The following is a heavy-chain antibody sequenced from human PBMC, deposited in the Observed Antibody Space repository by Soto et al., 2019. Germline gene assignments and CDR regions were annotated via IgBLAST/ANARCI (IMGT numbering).Heavy chain of an antibody. J-gene: IGHJ4*02. CDR3: ARVQIVVVVGGTPADY. CDR2: INPYNGKT. Sequence: QVQLEQSGAEVKKSGVSVKVSCKASGYIFSTHGINWVRQAPGQGLEWMGWINPYNGKTNYAQKFQGRVTMTTETSRKTAYMELRSLRSDDTAVYYCARVQIVVVVGGTPADYWGQGTLVTVSS. V-gene: IGHV1-18*01. CDR1: GYIFSTHG. D-gene: IGHD2-15*01.